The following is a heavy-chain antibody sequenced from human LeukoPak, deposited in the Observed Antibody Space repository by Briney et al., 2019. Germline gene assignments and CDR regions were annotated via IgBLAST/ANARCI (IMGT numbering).Heavy chain of an antibody. CDR3: ASYDSSGYYHYFDY. J-gene: IGHJ4*02. Sequence: GGSLRLSCAASGFTFRSCAMSWVRQAPGKGLEWVSAISGSGGSTYYADSVKGRFTISRGNSKNTLYLQMNSLRAEDTAVYYCASYDSSGYYHYFDYWGQGTLVTVSS. D-gene: IGHD3-22*01. V-gene: IGHV3-23*01. CDR1: GFTFRSCA. CDR2: ISGSGGST.